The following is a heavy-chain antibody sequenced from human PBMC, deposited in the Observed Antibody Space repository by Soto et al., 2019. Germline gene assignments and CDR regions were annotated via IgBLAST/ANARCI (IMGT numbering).Heavy chain of an antibody. D-gene: IGHD3-10*01. CDR1: GFSLSTTGVG. CDR2: IYWDNDK. J-gene: IGHJ4*02. V-gene: IGHV2-5*02. Sequence: QITLKASGPTLVKPTQTLTLTCSFSGFSLSTTGVGVGWIRQSPGKALEWLAIIYWDNDKRYSPSLKSRVTITKDTSKNLVVLTVTNMDPVDTGTYYCARSLWFGELHWGQGALVTVSS. CDR3: ARSLWFGELH.